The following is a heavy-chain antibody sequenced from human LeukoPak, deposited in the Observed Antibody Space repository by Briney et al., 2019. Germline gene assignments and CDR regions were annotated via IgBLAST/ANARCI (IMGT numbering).Heavy chain of an antibody. CDR2: IRYDGSNK. V-gene: IGHV3-30*02. CDR3: AKIIVVVPAATDFFDY. CDR1: GFTFSSYG. Sequence: PGGSLGLSCAASGFTFSSYGMHWVRQAPGKGLEWVAFIRYDGSNKYYADSVKGRFTISRDNSKNTLYLQMNSLRAEDTAVYCCAKIIVVVPAATDFFDYWGQGTLVTVSS. J-gene: IGHJ4*02. D-gene: IGHD2-2*01.